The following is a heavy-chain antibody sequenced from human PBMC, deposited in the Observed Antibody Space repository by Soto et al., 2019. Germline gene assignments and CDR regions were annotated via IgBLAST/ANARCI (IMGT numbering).Heavy chain of an antibody. CDR2: ISSSSSYT. J-gene: IGHJ1*01. CDR3: ARGSSSSWFRPPGDFQH. D-gene: IGHD6-13*01. V-gene: IGHV3-11*06. CDR1: GFTFSDYY. Sequence: GGSLRLSCAASGFTFSDYYMSWIRQAPGKGLEWVSYISSSSSYTNYADSVKGRFTISRDNAKNSLYLQMNSLRAEDTAVYYCARGSSSSWFRPPGDFQHWGQGTLVTVSS.